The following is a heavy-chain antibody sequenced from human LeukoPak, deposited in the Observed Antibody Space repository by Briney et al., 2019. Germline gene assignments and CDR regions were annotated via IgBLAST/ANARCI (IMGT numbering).Heavy chain of an antibody. J-gene: IGHJ4*02. D-gene: IGHD3-10*01. CDR3: VKSLLWFGELSPLDY. Sequence: SETLSLTCAVSGGSISSSNWWSWVRQPPGKGLEWIGEIYHSGSTNYNPSLKSRVTISVDKSKNQFSLKLSSVTAADTAVYYCVKSLLWFGELSPLDYWGQGTLVTVSS. CDR1: GGSISSSNW. V-gene: IGHV4-4*02. CDR2: IYHSGST.